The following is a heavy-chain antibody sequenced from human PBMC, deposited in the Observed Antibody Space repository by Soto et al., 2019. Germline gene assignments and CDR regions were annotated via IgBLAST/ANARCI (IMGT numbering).Heavy chain of an antibody. V-gene: IGHV4-31*03. CDR3: ARESRSGKYYYYMDV. CDR1: GGSISSGGYY. CDR2: IYYSGST. Sequence: SETLSLTCTVSGGSISSGGYYWSWIRQHPGKGLEWIGYIYYSGSTYYNPSLKSRVTISVDTSKNQFSLKLSSVTAADTAVYYCARESRSGKYYYYMDVWGKGTTVTVSS. D-gene: IGHD3-3*01. J-gene: IGHJ6*03.